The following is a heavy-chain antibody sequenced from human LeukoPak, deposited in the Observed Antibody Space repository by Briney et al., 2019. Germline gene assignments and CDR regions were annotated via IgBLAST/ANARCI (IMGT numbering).Heavy chain of an antibody. CDR2: ISAYNGNT. CDR3: ARDGYYDFWSGQSLYYYYYYMDV. Sequence: ASVKVSCKASGYTFTSYGISWVRQAPGQGLEWMGWISAYNGNTNYAQKLQGRVTMTTDTSTSTAYMELRSLRSDDTAVYYCARDGYYDFWSGQSLYYYYYYMDVWAKGPRSPSP. D-gene: IGHD3-3*01. J-gene: IGHJ6*03. CDR1: GYTFTSYG. V-gene: IGHV1-18*01.